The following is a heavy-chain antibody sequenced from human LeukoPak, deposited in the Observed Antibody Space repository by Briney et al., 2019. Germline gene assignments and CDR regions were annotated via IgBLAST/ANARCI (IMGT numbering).Heavy chain of an antibody. CDR3: ARDRVAGSYYYYYYMDV. Sequence: SETLSLTCTVYGGSISSSSYYWGWIRQPPGKGLEWIGSIYYSGSTYYNPSLKSRVTISVDTSKNQFSLKLSSVTAADTAVYYCARDRVAGSYYYYYYMDVWGKGTTVTVSS. V-gene: IGHV4-39*07. CDR1: GGSISSSSYY. J-gene: IGHJ6*03. CDR2: IYYSGST. D-gene: IGHD6-19*01.